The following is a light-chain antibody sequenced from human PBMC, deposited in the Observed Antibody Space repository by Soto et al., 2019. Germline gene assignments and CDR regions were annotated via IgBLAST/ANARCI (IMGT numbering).Light chain of an antibody. CDR3: EQYNNWPIT. CDR2: GAS. Sequence: EIVMTQSPATLSVSPVERATLSCRASQYIGSNLAWYQQKPGQAPRLLIYGASTRATGLPARFSGSGSGTEFTLTISSLQSEDFAVYYCEQYNNWPITFGQGTRLE. J-gene: IGKJ5*01. CDR1: QYIGSN. V-gene: IGKV3-15*01.